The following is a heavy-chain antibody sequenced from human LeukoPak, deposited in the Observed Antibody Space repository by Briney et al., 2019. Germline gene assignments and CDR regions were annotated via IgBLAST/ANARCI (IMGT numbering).Heavy chain of an antibody. Sequence: SETLSLTCAVYGGSFSGYYWSWLRQPPGKGLDWIGEINHSGSTNYNPSLKSRVTISVDTSKNQFSLKLSSVTAADTAVYYCARPSYDILAGYHAFDIWGQGTMATVSS. V-gene: IGHV4-34*01. J-gene: IGHJ3*02. D-gene: IGHD3-9*01. CDR1: GGSFSGYY. CDR3: ARPSYDILAGYHAFDI. CDR2: INHSGST.